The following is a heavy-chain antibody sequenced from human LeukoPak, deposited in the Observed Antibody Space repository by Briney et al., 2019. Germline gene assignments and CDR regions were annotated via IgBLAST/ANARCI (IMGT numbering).Heavy chain of an antibody. CDR2: MAHRGST. D-gene: IGHD5-24*01. J-gene: IGHJ2*01. CDR3: ARGLVEIATRYFDL. Sequence: PSGTLSLTCAVSGGCIINSNWWSWVRQPPGQGLEWIGEMAHRGSTSYNLSLKSRVTMSLDWSQNQFSLRLSTVTAADTAVYYCARGLVEIATRYFDLWGSGTLVTVSS. CDR1: GGCIINSNW. V-gene: IGHV4-4*02.